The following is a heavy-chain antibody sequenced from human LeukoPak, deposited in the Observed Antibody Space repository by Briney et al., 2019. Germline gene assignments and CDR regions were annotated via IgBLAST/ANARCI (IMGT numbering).Heavy chain of an antibody. CDR2: IYYSGST. V-gene: IGHV4-59*01. J-gene: IGHJ1*01. CDR3: ARGAIVGATPLGYFQH. Sequence: SETLSLTCTVSGGSISSYYWSWIRQPPGKGLEWIGYIYYSGSTNYNPSLKSRVTISVDTSRNQFSLKLSSVTAADTAVYYCARGAIVGATPLGYFQHWGQGTLVTVSS. D-gene: IGHD1-26*01. CDR1: GGSISSYY.